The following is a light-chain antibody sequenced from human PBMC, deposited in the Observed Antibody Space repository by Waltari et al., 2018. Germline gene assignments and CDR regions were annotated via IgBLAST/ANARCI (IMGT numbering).Light chain of an antibody. Sequence: QSALTQPASVSGSPGQSITISCTGTSSDVGAYNFVSWYQQHPGKAPKLMIYDVSNRPSGVSNRFSGSNSGNTASRTISGLQAEDEADYYCSSYTSSSTLWVFGGGTKLTIL. J-gene: IGLJ3*02. CDR3: SSYTSSSTLWV. CDR1: SSDVGAYNF. CDR2: DVS. V-gene: IGLV2-14*01.